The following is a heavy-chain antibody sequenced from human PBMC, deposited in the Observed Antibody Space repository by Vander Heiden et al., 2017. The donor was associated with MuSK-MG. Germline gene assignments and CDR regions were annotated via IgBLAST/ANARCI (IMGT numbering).Heavy chain of an antibody. CDR1: GITFSCSY. J-gene: IGHJ6*03. CDR2: ISSSGSTI. Sequence: QVQLVESGGGLVKPGGSLRLSCAASGITFSCSYMSWIRQAPGKGREWVSYISSSGSTIYYADSVKGRFTISRDNAKNSLYLQMNSLRAEDTAVYYCARGEYYDFWSGVWNYMDVWGKGTTVTVSS. D-gene: IGHD3-3*01. V-gene: IGHV3-11*01. CDR3: ARGEYYDFWSGVWNYMDV.